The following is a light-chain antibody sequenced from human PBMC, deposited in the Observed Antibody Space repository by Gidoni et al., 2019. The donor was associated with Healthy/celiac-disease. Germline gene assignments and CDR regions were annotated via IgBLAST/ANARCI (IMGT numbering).Light chain of an antibody. V-gene: IGLV9-49*01. CDR2: VGTGGIVG. CDR3: GADHGSGSNFVVV. CDR1: SGYSNDK. J-gene: IGLJ2*01. Sequence: QPVLTQPPSASASLGASVTLTCTLSSGYSNDKVDWYQQRPGKGTRFVMRVGTGGIVGSKGDGIPDRFSVLGSGLNRYLTIKNIQEEDESDYHCGADHGSGSNFVVVFGGGTKLTVL.